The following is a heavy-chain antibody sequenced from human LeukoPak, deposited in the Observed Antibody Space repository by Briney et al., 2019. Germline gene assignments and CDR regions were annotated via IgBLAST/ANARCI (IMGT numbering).Heavy chain of an antibody. CDR3: ATGHSSGWYYFDY. Sequence: ASVKVSCKVSGYTLTELSMHWVRQAPGKGLEWMGGFDPEDGETIYAQKFQGRVTMTEGTSTDTAYMELSSLRSEDTAVYYCATGHSSGWYYFDYWGQGTLVTVSS. J-gene: IGHJ4*02. V-gene: IGHV1-24*01. CDR2: FDPEDGET. D-gene: IGHD6-19*01. CDR1: GYTLTELS.